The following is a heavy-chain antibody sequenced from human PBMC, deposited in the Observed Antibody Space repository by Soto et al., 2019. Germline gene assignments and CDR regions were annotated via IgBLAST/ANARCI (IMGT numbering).Heavy chain of an antibody. J-gene: IGHJ3*02. V-gene: IGHV1-2*02. Sequence: ASVKVSCKASGYTFTGYYMHWVRQAPGQGLEWMGWINPNSGGTNYAQKFQGRVTITADESTSTAYMELSSLRSEDTAVYYCARGWVGGSGDAFDIWGQGTMVTVSS. CDR1: GYTFTGYY. D-gene: IGHD3-10*01. CDR3: ARGWVGGSGDAFDI. CDR2: INPNSGGT.